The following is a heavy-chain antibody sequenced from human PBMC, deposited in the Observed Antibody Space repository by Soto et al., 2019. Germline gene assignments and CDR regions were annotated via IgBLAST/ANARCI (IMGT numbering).Heavy chain of an antibody. CDR1: GGSISSSNW. V-gene: IGHV4-4*02. Sequence: SETLSLTCAVSGGSISSSNWWSWVRQPPGKGLEWIGEIYHSGSTNYNPSLKSRVTISVDKSKNQFSLKLSSVTAADTAVYYCASSLITMVRGVLDYWGQGTLVTVSS. CDR2: IYHSGST. J-gene: IGHJ4*02. CDR3: ASSLITMVRGVLDY. D-gene: IGHD3-10*01.